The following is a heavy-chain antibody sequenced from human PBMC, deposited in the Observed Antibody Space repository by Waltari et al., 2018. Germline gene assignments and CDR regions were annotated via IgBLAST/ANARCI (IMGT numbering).Heavy chain of an antibody. CDR3: AREHYYDSSGYYY. CDR1: GGTFRSYA. Sequence: QVQLVQSGAEVKKPGSSVKVSCKASGGTFRSYAISWVRQAPGQGLGGMGGISPSFGTANDAQKFQGRGTITADEATSTAYMELSSRRSEDTAVYYCAREHYYDSSGYYYWGQGTLVTVSS. V-gene: IGHV1-69*01. D-gene: IGHD3-22*01. CDR2: ISPSFGTA. J-gene: IGHJ4*02.